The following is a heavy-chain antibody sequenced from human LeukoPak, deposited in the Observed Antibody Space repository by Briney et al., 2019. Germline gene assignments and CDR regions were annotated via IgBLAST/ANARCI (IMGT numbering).Heavy chain of an antibody. D-gene: IGHD6-19*01. Sequence: PGGSLRLSCAASGFTFSSSAMSWVRQAPGKGLEWVSVIYSGGSTYYADSVKGRFTISRDNSKNTLYLQMNSLRDEDTAVYYCAKDRDTTSARAGSAFDSWGQGTLVTVSS. V-gene: IGHV3-23*03. CDR2: IYSGGST. J-gene: IGHJ4*02. CDR1: GFTFSSSA. CDR3: AKDRDTTSARAGSAFDS.